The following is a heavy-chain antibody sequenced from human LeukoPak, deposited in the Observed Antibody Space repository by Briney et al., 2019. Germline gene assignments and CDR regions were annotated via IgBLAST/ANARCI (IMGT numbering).Heavy chain of an antibody. CDR1: GGSVNSVSYY. CDR2: IYYSGNT. Sequence: SETLSLTCTVSGGSVNSVSYYWSWIRQPPGKGLEWIGYIYYSGNTNYNPSLKSRVTMSIDKSRNQFSLRMSSVTAADTAVYYCAGVRLGSSGFSEYFEHWGQGTLVTVSS. V-gene: IGHV4-61*01. J-gene: IGHJ1*01. D-gene: IGHD3-22*01. CDR3: AGVRLGSSGFSEYFEH.